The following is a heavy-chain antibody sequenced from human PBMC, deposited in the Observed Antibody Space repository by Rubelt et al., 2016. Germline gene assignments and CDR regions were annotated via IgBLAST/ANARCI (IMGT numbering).Heavy chain of an antibody. CDR1: GFTFSGYW. Sequence: GGLVQPGGSLRITCAAPGFTFSGYWMHWVRQAPGKGLVWASRINYDGSGTTHADSVKGRSTISIDNAKNTLYLQMNSLRAEDTAVYYCAKTMVTHPTRHDYYGMDVWGQGTTVTVSS. CDR3: AKTMVTHPTRHDYYGMDV. CDR2: INYDGSGT. V-gene: IGHV3-74*01. J-gene: IGHJ6*02. D-gene: IGHD5-18*01.